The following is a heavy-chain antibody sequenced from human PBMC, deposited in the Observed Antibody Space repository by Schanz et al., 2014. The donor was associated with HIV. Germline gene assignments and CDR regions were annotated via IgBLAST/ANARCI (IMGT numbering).Heavy chain of an antibody. CDR3: AKGIMGATEYYYGMDV. CDR2: ISWNRGRL. J-gene: IGHJ6*02. V-gene: IGHV3-9*01. Sequence: EEKLVESGGGFVQPGGSLRLSCAASGFSLEDYAMHWVRQAPGKGLEWVSGISWNRGRLGYGDAVKGRFTVSRDNANNFLYLQMNDLRVEDTAVYYCAKGIMGATEYYYGMDVWGQGTTVIVSS. D-gene: IGHD1-26*01. CDR1: GFSLEDYA.